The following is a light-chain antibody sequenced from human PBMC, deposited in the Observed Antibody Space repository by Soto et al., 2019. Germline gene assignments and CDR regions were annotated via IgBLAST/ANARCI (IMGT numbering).Light chain of an antibody. Sequence: EIVLTQSPATLSLSPGERATLSCRASQSVSSYLAWYQQKPGQAPRLLIYVASNSATGIPARFSGSGSGTDFTLTISSLEPEDFAVSYCQQRSNWPTWTFGQGTKVEIK. J-gene: IGKJ1*01. CDR1: QSVSSY. V-gene: IGKV3-11*01. CDR3: QQRSNWPTWT. CDR2: VAS.